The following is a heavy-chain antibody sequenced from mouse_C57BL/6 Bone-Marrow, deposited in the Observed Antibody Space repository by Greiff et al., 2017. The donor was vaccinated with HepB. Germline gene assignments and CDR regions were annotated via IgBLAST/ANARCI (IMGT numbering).Heavy chain of an antibody. D-gene: IGHD2-3*01. Sequence: QVQLQQSGAELVRPGTSVKVSCKASGYAFTNYLIEWVKQRPGQGLAWIGVITPGSGGTNYNEKFKGKATLTADKSSSTAYMQLSSLTSEDSAVYFGARSAYDGYLFDYWGQGTTLTVSS. CDR3: ARSAYDGYLFDY. CDR2: ITPGSGGT. V-gene: IGHV1-54*01. J-gene: IGHJ2*01. CDR1: GYAFTNYL.